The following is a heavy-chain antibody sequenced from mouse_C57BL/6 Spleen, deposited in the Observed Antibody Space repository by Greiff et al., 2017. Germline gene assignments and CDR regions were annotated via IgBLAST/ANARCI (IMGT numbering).Heavy chain of an antibody. Sequence: QVQLQQPGAELVMPGASVKLSCKASGYTFTSYWMHWVKQRPGQGLEWIGEIDPSDSYTNYNQKFKGKSTLTVDKASSTAYRQLSRLTSEDSAVYNCARVYYYGSSPYFDYWGQGTTLTVSS. CDR2: IDPSDSYT. D-gene: IGHD1-1*01. J-gene: IGHJ2*01. CDR1: GYTFTSYW. V-gene: IGHV1-69*01. CDR3: ARVYYYGSSPYFDY.